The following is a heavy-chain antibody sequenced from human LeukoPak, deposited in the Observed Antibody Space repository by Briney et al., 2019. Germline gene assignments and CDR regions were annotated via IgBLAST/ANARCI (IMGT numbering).Heavy chain of an antibody. CDR3: ARGSGITMVRGVIINWFDP. CDR2: INHSGST. CDR1: GGSFSGYY. J-gene: IGHJ5*02. D-gene: IGHD3-10*01. Sequence: SETMSLTCAVYGGSFSGYYWSWIRQPPGKGLEWIGEINHSGSTNYNPSLKSRVTISVDTSKNQFSLKLSSVTAADTAVYYCARGSGITMVRGVIINWFDPWGQGSPVTFSS. V-gene: IGHV4-34*01.